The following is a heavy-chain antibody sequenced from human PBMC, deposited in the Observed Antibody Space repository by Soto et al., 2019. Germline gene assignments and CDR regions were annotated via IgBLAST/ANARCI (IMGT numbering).Heavy chain of an antibody. CDR3: AWDPNIVGATAVFAP. CDR2: ISAYNGNT. J-gene: IGHJ5*02. Sequence: ASVKVSCKASGYTFTSYGISWVRQAPGQGLEWMGWISAYNGNTNYAQKLQGRVTMTTDTSTSTAYLELRSLRSDDPAGYYCAWDPNIVGATAVFAPWRQGALVTVSS. D-gene: IGHD1-26*01. CDR1: GYTFTSYG. V-gene: IGHV1-18*01.